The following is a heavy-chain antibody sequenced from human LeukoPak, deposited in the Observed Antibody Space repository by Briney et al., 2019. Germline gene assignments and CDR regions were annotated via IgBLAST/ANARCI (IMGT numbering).Heavy chain of an antibody. CDR3: ARSHSSTLTWFDP. V-gene: IGHV5-51*01. CDR2: IYPRDSDT. CDR1: GYSFATYW. J-gene: IGHJ5*02. Sequence: GEPLKISCKGSGYSFATYWIAWVRQTPRKGLEWMGIIYPRDSDTKYNPSFQGQVSISADKSISTAYLQWSSLQASDTAIYYCARSHSSTLTWFDPWGQGTLVTVSS.